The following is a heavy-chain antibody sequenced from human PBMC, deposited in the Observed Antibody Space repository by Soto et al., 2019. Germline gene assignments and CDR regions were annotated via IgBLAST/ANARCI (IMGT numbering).Heavy chain of an antibody. CDR3: ARVYDSSGYYYSAFDI. Sequence: ASVKVSCKASGYTFTSYYMHWVRQAPGQGLEWMGIINPSGGSTSYAQKFRGRVTMTRDTSTSTVYMELSSLRSEDTAVYYCARVYDSSGYYYSAFDIWGQGTMVTVSS. CDR2: INPSGGST. V-gene: IGHV1-46*01. D-gene: IGHD3-22*01. J-gene: IGHJ3*02. CDR1: GYTFTSYY.